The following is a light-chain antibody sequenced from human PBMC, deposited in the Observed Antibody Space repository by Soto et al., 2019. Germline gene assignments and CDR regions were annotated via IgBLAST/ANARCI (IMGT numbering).Light chain of an antibody. CDR3: QQYFSFPWT. V-gene: IGKV4-1*01. Sequence: DIVMTQSPDSLAVSLGERATINCKSSQSVLYSSNNKNYLAWYQQRPGQPPNLLIYWASTRESGVPDRFSGSGSGKDFTLTISSLQAEDVAIYYCQQYFSFPWTFGQGTKVEIK. J-gene: IGKJ1*01. CDR1: QSVLYSSNNKNY. CDR2: WAS.